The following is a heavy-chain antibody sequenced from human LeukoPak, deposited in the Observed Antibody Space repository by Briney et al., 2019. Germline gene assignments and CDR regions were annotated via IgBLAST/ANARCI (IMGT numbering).Heavy chain of an antibody. V-gene: IGHV1-18*01. CDR1: GYTFTSYG. Sequence: ASVEVSCKASGYTFTSYGITWVRQAPGQGLEWMGWISAYYGNTNYAQKFQGRVTMTTDRSTSTAYMELRSLRSDDTAVYYCARAPERLGWFDPWGQGTLVPVSS. J-gene: IGHJ5*02. CDR2: ISAYYGNT. CDR3: ARAPERLGWFDP. D-gene: IGHD1-1*01.